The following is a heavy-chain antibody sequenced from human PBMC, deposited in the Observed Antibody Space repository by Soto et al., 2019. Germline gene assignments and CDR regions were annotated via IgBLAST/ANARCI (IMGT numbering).Heavy chain of an antibody. V-gene: IGHV3-73*02. CDR3: TSPRKGYCSGGSCYSVDY. Sequence: EVQLVESGGGLVQPGGSLKLSCAASGFTFSGSAMHWVRQASGKGLEWVGRIRSKANSYATAYAASVKGRFTISRDDSKKTAYLQMNSLKTEDTAVYYCTSPRKGYCSGGSCYSVDYWGQGTLVTVSS. D-gene: IGHD2-15*01. CDR1: GFTFSGSA. CDR2: IRSKANSYAT. J-gene: IGHJ4*02.